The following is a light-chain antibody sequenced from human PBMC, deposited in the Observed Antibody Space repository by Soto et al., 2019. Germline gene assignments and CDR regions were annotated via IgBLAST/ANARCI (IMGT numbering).Light chain of an antibody. Sequence: SWAQSALGSSVKLTCTLSSGHSGYIIAWHQQQPGKAPRYLMKLERSGNYNKGSGVPDRFSGSSSGTDCYLTISTLQSEDEADYYCETWDTNTRVFGGGTKLTVL. CDR3: ETWDTNTRV. CDR1: SGHSGYI. J-gene: IGLJ3*02. CDR2: LERSGNY. V-gene: IGLV4-60*03.